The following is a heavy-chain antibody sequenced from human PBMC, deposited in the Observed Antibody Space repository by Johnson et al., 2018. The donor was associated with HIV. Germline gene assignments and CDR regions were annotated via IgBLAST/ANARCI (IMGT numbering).Heavy chain of an antibody. D-gene: IGHD1-1*01. CDR1: GFTLSNYW. Sequence: VQLVESGGGLVQPGGSLRLSCAASGFTLSNYWMSWVRQAPGKGLEWVSGINYNGGSTGYADSVRDRFSISRDNSKNTLYLQMNSLRAEDTAVYSCAKDKQPGNGRYDALDIWGQGTMVTVSS. V-gene: IGHV3-23*04. CDR3: AKDKQPGNGRYDALDI. CDR2: INYNGGST. J-gene: IGHJ3*02.